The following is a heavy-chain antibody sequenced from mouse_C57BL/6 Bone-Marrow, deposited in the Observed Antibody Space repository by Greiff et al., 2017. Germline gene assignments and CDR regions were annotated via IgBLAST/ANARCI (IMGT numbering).Heavy chain of an antibody. V-gene: IGHV1-82*01. CDR1: GYAFSSSW. Sequence: QVQLQQSGPELVKPGASVKLSCTASGYAFSSSWMNWVQQRPGKGLEWIGRIYPGDGDTNYNGKFKDKATLTADKSSGTAYMQLSRRTSEYSAVYFCASSTVVGPFDFDCWGQGATLAV. CDR2: IYPGDGDT. CDR3: ASSTVVGPFDFDC. J-gene: IGHJ2*01. D-gene: IGHD1-1*01.